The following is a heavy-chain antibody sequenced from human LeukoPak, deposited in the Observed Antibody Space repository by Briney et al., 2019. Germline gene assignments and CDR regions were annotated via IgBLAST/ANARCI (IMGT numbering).Heavy chain of an antibody. V-gene: IGHV3-21*01. J-gene: IGHJ5*02. CDR1: GFTFSSYS. CDR2: ISGSSSYI. CDR3: ARGSGFDP. Sequence: PGGSLRLSCAASGFTFSSYSMNWVRQAPGKGLEWVSSISGSSSYIYYADSVKGRFTISRDNAKNSLYLQMNSLRAEDTAVYYCARGSGFDPWGQGTLVTVSS.